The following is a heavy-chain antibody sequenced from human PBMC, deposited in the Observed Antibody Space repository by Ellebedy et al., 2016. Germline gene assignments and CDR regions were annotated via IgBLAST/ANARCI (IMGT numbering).Heavy chain of an antibody. Sequence: SETLSLTCTVSGGSISSYYWSWIRQPPGKGLEWIGYIYYSGSTNYNPSLKSRVTISVDTSKNQFSLKPSSVTAADTAVYYCARQFRGWQQLVRANWYFDLWGRGTLVTVSS. J-gene: IGHJ2*01. CDR2: IYYSGST. V-gene: IGHV4-59*08. D-gene: IGHD6-13*01. CDR1: GGSISSYY. CDR3: ARQFRGWQQLVRANWYFDL.